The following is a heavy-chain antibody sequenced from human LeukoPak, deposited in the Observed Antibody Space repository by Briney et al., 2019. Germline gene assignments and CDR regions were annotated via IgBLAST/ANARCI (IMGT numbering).Heavy chain of an antibody. D-gene: IGHD6-19*01. J-gene: IGHJ4*02. CDR2: ISAYNGNT. Sequence: ASVTVSCKASGYTFTSYGISWVRQAPGQGLEWMGWISAYNGNTNYAQKLQGRVTMTTDTSTSTAYMELRSLRSDDTAVYYCARSPPELGQWLPPHFFDYWGQGTLVTVSS. V-gene: IGHV1-18*01. CDR3: ARSPPELGQWLPPHFFDY. CDR1: GYTFTSYG.